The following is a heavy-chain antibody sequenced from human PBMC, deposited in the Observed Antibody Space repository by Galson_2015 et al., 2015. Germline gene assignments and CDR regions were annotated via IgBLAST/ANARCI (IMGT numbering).Heavy chain of an antibody. CDR3: AGFYGSGSHTWFDP. CDR1: GGSFSNYY. V-gene: IGHV4-4*08. CDR2: ISNSGTS. Sequence: SETLSLTCSVSGGSFSNYYWSWIRQPPGKGLEWLGHISNSGTSNYNPSLQGRATLSLDTSKNQFSLKLSSVTAADTAVYFCAGFYGSGSHTWFDPWGQGTMVTVSS. J-gene: IGHJ3*01. D-gene: IGHD3-10*01.